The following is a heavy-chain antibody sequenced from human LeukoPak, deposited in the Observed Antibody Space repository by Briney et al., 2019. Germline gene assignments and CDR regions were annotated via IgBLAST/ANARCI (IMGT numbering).Heavy chain of an antibody. J-gene: IGHJ4*02. D-gene: IGHD3-22*01. CDR3: ARDGSLGETYYYDSSGPGPTYYFDC. V-gene: IGHV1-69*06. Sequence: GASVKVSCKASGGTFSSYAISWVRQAPGQGLEWMGGIIPIFGTANYAQKFQGRVTITADKSTSTAYRELSSLRSEDTAVYYCARDGSLGETYYYDSSGPGPTYYFDCWGQGTLVTVSS. CDR1: GGTFSSYA. CDR2: IIPIFGTA.